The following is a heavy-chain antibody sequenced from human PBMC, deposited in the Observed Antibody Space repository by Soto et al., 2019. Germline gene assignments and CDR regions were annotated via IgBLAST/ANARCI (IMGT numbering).Heavy chain of an antibody. D-gene: IGHD6-19*01. J-gene: IGHJ4*02. Sequence: SETLSLTCAVHGWSFTSNYWTWIRQPPGKGLEWIGEIYHTGNTNYNPSLQSRVTISIDTSKNQFSLELYSVTAADTAVYYCLSARFDYWGQGIQVTVSS. CDR3: LSARFDY. CDR1: GWSFTSNY. V-gene: IGHV4-34*01. CDR2: IYHTGNT.